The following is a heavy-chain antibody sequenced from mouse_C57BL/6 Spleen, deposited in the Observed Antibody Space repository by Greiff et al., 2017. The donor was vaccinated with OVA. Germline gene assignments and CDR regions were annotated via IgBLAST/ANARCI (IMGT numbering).Heavy chain of an antibody. V-gene: IGHV1-69*01. CDR1: GYTFTSYW. D-gene: IGHD2-3*01. J-gene: IGHJ3*01. Sequence: VQLQQSGAELVMPGASVKLSCKASGYTFTSYWMHWVKQRPGQGLEWIGEIDPSDSYTNYNQKFKGKSTLTVDKSSSTAYMQLSSLTSEDSAVYYCARSGDGYSLFAYWGQGTLVTVSA. CDR3: ARSGDGYSLFAY. CDR2: IDPSDSYT.